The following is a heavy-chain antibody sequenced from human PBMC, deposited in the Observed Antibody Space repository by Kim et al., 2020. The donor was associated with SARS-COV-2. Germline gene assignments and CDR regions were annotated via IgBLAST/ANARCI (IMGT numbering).Heavy chain of an antibody. D-gene: IGHD4-17*01. V-gene: IGHV4-59*08. J-gene: IGHJ3*02. Sequence: SETLSLTCTVSGGSISSYYWSWIRQPPGKGLEWIGYIYYSGSTNYNPSLKSRVTISVDTSKNQFSLKLSSVTAADTAVYYCARHGTSWTTVTKPPDAFDIWGQGTMVTVSS. CDR3: ARHGTSWTTVTKPPDAFDI. CDR1: GGSISSYY. CDR2: IYYSGST.